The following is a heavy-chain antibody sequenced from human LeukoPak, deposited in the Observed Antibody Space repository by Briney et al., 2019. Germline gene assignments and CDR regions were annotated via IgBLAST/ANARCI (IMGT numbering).Heavy chain of an antibody. Sequence: GESLKISCKGSGYSFTSYWIGWVRQMPGKGLEWLGIIYPGDSDTRYSPSFQGQVTISADKSISTAYLQWSSLKASDTAMYYCARHRGFGLAAMRDYYYGMDVWGQGTTVTVSS. CDR3: ARHRGFGLAAMRDYYYGMDV. V-gene: IGHV5-51*01. CDR1: GYSFTSYW. CDR2: IYPGDSDT. J-gene: IGHJ6*02. D-gene: IGHD2-2*01.